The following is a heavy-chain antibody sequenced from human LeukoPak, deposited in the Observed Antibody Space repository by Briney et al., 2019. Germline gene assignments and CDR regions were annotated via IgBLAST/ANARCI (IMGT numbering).Heavy chain of an antibody. CDR3: ARDRDSSGYDRGYYFDY. J-gene: IGHJ4*02. V-gene: IGHV1-69*13. CDR2: IIPIFGTA. CDR1: GGTFSSYA. D-gene: IGHD3-22*01. Sequence: SAKVSCKASGGTFSSYAISWGRQAPGQGLEWMGGIIPIFGTANYAQKSQGRVPITADESTTTASMELRSLRSEGTAVYYCARDRDSSGYDRGYYFDYWGQGTLVTVSS.